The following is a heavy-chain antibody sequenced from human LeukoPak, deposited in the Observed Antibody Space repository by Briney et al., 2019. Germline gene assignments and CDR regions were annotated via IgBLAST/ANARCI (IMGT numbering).Heavy chain of an antibody. V-gene: IGHV1-18*01. D-gene: IGHD2-2*02. Sequence: ASVKVSCKTSGYIFTSYGISWVRQAPGQGLEWMGWISAYNGHTNYAQKFQGRVTMTTDTSTSTAYMELRSLRSDDTALYYCARDSCSSVTCYIGTNWFDPWGQGTLVTVSS. CDR1: GYIFTSYG. CDR2: ISAYNGHT. J-gene: IGHJ5*02. CDR3: ARDSCSSVTCYIGTNWFDP.